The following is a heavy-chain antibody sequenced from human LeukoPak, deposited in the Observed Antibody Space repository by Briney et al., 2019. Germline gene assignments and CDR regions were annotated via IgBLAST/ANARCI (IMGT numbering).Heavy chain of an antibody. CDR2: IYYTGTT. Sequence: SETLSLTCTVSGGSITSSSYHWGWIRQPPGKGLEWIGSIYYTGTTYYNPSLKSRVSIFVDTSKNQFSLRLTSVNAADTAVYYCARRGRYCSSTSCYDLSGYYYYYMDVWGKGTTVTISS. CDR3: ARRGRYCSSTSCYDLSGYYYYYMDV. CDR1: GGSITSSSYH. J-gene: IGHJ6*03. V-gene: IGHV4-39*01. D-gene: IGHD2-2*01.